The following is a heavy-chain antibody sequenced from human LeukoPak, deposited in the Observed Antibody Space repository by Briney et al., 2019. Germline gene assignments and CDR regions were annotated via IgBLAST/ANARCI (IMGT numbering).Heavy chain of an antibody. D-gene: IGHD2-2*01. J-gene: IGHJ4*02. CDR1: GGSFSGYY. V-gene: IGHV4-34*01. CDR3: ARGGNVVVPAAGGKIDY. Sequence: KPSETLSLTCAVYGGSFSGYYWSWIRQPPGKGLEWIGEINHSGSTNYNPSLKSRVTISVDTSKNQFSLKLSSVTAADTAVYYCARGGNVVVPAAGGKIDYWGQGTLVTVSS. CDR2: INHSGST.